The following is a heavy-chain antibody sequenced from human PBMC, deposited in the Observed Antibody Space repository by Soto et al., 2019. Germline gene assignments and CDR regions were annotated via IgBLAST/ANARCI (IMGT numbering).Heavy chain of an antibody. CDR1: GFTVSSNY. CDR2: IYSGGST. CDR3: ATYSSSWYESLRAYYYYMDV. D-gene: IGHD6-13*01. J-gene: IGHJ6*03. Sequence: GSLRLSCAASGFTVSSNYMSWVRQAPGKGLEWVSVIYSGGSTYYADSVKGRFTISRDNSKNTLYLQMNSLRAEDTAVYYCATYSSSWYESLRAYYYYMDVWGKGTTVTVSS. V-gene: IGHV3-66*01.